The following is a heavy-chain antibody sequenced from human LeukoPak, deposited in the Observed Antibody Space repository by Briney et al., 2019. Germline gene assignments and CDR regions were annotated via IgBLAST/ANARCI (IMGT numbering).Heavy chain of an antibody. CDR1: GYTFTGYY. CDR2: IYPNSGGT. CDR3: ARGGYCSGGSCYSYCFDP. Sequence: ASVKVSCKASGYTFTGYYMHWVRQAPGQGLEWMGWIYPNSGGTNYAQKLQGRVTMTTDTSTSTAYMELRSLRSDDTAVYYCARGGYCSGGSCYSYCFDPWGQGTLVTVSS. J-gene: IGHJ5*02. V-gene: IGHV1-2*02. D-gene: IGHD2-15*01.